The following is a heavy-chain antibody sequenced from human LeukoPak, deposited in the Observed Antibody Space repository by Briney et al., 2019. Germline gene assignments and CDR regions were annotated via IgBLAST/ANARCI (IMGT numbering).Heavy chain of an antibody. D-gene: IGHD6-19*01. CDR2: IIPIFGTA. Sequence: SVKVSCKASGGTFSSYASSWMRQAPGRGLEWMGGIIPIFGTANYAQKFQGRVTITADESTSTVYMELSSLRSEDTAVYYCARRVRWYSSGWGRYFDYWGQGTLVTVSS. V-gene: IGHV1-69*13. J-gene: IGHJ4*02. CDR3: ARRVRWYSSGWGRYFDY. CDR1: GGTFSSYA.